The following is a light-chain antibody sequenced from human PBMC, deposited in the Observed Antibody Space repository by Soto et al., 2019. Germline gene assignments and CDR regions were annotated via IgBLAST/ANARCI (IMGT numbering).Light chain of an antibody. CDR2: GAS. CDR1: QTISGTY. J-gene: IGKJ2*01. Sequence: EIVLTQSPGTLSLSPGERATLSCRASQTISGTYLAWYQQKPGQAPRLLIYGASSRATGIPVRFSGGGSGTDFTLAISRLAPEDFAVYYCHQYGNGAYTFGQGTKVDIK. V-gene: IGKV3-20*01. CDR3: HQYGNGAYT.